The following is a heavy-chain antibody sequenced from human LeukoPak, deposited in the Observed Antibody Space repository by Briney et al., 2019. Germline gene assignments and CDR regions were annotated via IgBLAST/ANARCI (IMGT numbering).Heavy chain of an antibody. CDR2: IYSGGST. CDR3: ARGREYQLDFDY. J-gene: IGHJ4*02. CDR1: GFTVSSNY. D-gene: IGHD2-2*01. V-gene: IGHV3-53*01. Sequence: GGSLRLSCAASGFTVSSNYMSWVRQAPGKGLEWVSVIYSGGSTYYADSVKGRFTISRDNSKNTLYLQMNSRGAEDTAVYYCARGREYQLDFDYWGQGTLVTVSS.